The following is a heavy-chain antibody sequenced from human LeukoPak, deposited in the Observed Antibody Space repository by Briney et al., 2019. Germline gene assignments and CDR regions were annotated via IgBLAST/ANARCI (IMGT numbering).Heavy chain of an antibody. V-gene: IGHV4-39*01. CDR1: GGSISPYY. CDR3: ARWSGYYDSSGYYYYYYGMDV. J-gene: IGHJ6*02. D-gene: IGHD3-22*01. CDR2: IYYSGST. Sequence: SETLSLTCTVSGGSISPYYWSWIRQPPGKGLEWIGSIYYSGSTYYDPSLKSRVTISVDTSKNQFSLKLSSVTAADTAVYYCARWSGYYDSSGYYYYYYGMDVWGQGTTVTVSS.